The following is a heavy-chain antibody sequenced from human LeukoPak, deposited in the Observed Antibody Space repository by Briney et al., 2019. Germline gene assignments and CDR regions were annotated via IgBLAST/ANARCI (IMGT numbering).Heavy chain of an antibody. Sequence: PSETLSLTCAVYGGSFSGYYWSWIRQPPGKGLEWIGEINHSGSTNYNPSLKSRVTISVDTSKNQFSPKLSSVTAADTAVYYCARAYYYGSGSYWRLGNWFDPWGQGTLVTVSS. CDR2: INHSGST. CDR1: GGSFSGYY. J-gene: IGHJ5*02. CDR3: ARAYYYGSGSYWRLGNWFDP. V-gene: IGHV4-34*01. D-gene: IGHD3-10*01.